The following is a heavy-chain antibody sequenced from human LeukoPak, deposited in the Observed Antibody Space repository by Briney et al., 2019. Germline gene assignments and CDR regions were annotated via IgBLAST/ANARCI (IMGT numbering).Heavy chain of an antibody. J-gene: IGHJ4*02. CDR2: ISGSVAST. CDR1: GFTFSSYG. Sequence: GGSLRLSCAASGFTFSSYGMSWVRQAPGKGLEWVSTISGSVASTYYADSVKGRFTISRDNSKNTLFLQMNSLRAEDTAVYYCARTGSDSSSWYYFDYWGQGTLVTVSS. V-gene: IGHV3-23*01. CDR3: ARTGSDSSSWYYFDY. D-gene: IGHD6-13*01.